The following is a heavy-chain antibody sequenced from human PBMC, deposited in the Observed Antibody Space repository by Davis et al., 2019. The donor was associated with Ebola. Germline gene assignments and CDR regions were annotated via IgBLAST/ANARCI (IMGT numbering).Heavy chain of an antibody. CDR1: GYTFTSYA. V-gene: IGHV1-3*01. J-gene: IGHJ6*02. Sequence: ASVKVSCKASGYTFTSYAMHWVRQAPGQRLEWMGWINAGNGNTKYSQKFQGRVTITRDTSASTAYMELSSLRSEDTAVYYCARQEMATTYYYYYGMDVWGQGTTVTVSS. CDR2: INAGNGNT. CDR3: ARQEMATTYYYYYGMDV. D-gene: IGHD5-24*01.